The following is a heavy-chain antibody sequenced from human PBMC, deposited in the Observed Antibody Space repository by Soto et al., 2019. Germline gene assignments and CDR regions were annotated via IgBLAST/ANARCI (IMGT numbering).Heavy chain of an antibody. Sequence: WGSLRLSCAASGFTFSSYAMSWVRQAPGKGMEWVSAISGSAGSTYYAGSVKGRFTISRDKSKNTLYLQMNSLRAEDTAVYYCAKSPPSYYDFWSGYLKPDYGMDVWGQGTTVTVSS. V-gene: IGHV3-23*01. J-gene: IGHJ6*02. CDR3: AKSPPSYYDFWSGYLKPDYGMDV. D-gene: IGHD3-3*01. CDR2: ISGSAGST. CDR1: GFTFSSYA.